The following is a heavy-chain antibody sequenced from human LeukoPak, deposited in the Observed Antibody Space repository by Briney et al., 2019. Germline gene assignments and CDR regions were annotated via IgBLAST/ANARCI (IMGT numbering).Heavy chain of an antibody. CDR1: GFTFSSYG. D-gene: IGHD1-1*01. Sequence: PGGSLRLSCAASGFTFSSYGMSWVRQAPGKGLEWVANIKQDGSEKYYVDSVKGRFTISRDNAKNSLYLQMNRLRAEDTAVDYCARDSDPRNWYVPYYYYYGMDVWGQGTTVTVSS. J-gene: IGHJ6*02. V-gene: IGHV3-7*01. CDR3: ARDSDPRNWYVPYYYYYGMDV. CDR2: IKQDGSEK.